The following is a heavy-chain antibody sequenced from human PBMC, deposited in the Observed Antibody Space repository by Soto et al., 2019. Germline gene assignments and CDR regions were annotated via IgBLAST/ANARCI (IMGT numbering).Heavy chain of an antibody. Sequence: QVQLVESGGGVVQPGRSLRLSCAASGFTFSSYAMHWVRQVPGKGLEWVAVISYDGSNKYYADSVKGRFTIFRDNPKNTLYLQMNSLRAEDTAVYYCARGVDYSHWLSRNYYFYGMDVWGQGATVTVSS. J-gene: IGHJ6*02. CDR1: GFTFSSYA. V-gene: IGHV3-30-3*01. CDR2: ISYDGSNK. D-gene: IGHD3-9*01. CDR3: ARGVDYSHWLSRNYYFYGMDV.